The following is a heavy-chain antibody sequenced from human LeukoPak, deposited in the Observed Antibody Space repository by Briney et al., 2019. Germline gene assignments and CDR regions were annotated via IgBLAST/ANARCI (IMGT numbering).Heavy chain of an antibody. J-gene: IGHJ4*02. Sequence: GASVKVSCKASGGTFSSYAISWVRQAPGQGLEWMGGIIPIFGTANYAQKFQGRVTITTDESTSTAYMELSGLRSEDTAVYYCARLGSGSNSYTLDYWGQGTLVTVSS. CDR1: GGTFSSYA. CDR3: ARLGSGSNSYTLDY. D-gene: IGHD4-11*01. CDR2: IIPIFGTA. V-gene: IGHV1-69*05.